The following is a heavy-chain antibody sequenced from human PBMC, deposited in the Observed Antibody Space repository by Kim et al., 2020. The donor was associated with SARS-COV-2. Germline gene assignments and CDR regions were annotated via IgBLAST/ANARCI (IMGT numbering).Heavy chain of an antibody. Sequence: GGSLRLSCAASGFTFSNYAMTWVRQAPGKGLEWVSSISGSGGRTDYADSVKGRFTVSRDNSKKTLYLQMNSLRDEDTAVYYCAKDEDDIGSGSYGYWGQG. CDR1: GFTFSNYA. CDR3: AKDEDDIGSGSYGY. D-gene: IGHD3-3*01. J-gene: IGHJ4*02. V-gene: IGHV3-23*01. CDR2: ISGSGGRT.